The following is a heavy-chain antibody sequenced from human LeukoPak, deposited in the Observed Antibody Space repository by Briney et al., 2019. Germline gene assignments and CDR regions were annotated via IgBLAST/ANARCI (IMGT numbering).Heavy chain of an antibody. Sequence: GASVKVSCKASGYTFTSYDINWVRQATGQGLEWMGWINPNSGGTNYAQKFQGRVTMTRDTSISTAYMELSRLRSDDTAVYYCARESIAVAGTGYWGQGTLVTVSS. CDR3: ARESIAVAGTGY. CDR1: GYTFTSYD. D-gene: IGHD6-19*01. J-gene: IGHJ4*02. CDR2: INPNSGGT. V-gene: IGHV1-2*02.